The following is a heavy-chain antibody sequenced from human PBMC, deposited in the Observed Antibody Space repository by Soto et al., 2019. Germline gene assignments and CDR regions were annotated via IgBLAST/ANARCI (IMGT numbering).Heavy chain of an antibody. CDR1: GYTFTSYH. J-gene: IGHJ4*02. V-gene: IGHV1-46*01. CDR3: ASASPDSSGYKLLY. D-gene: IGHD3-22*01. Sequence: QVQLVQSGAEVKKPGASVKVSCKASGYTFTSYHMHWVRQAPGLGLEWMGIINPSGGSASYAQKFQGRVTVTRDTSTSTVYMELSSLRSEGTAVYYCASASPDSSGYKLLYWGQGTLVTVSS. CDR2: INPSGGSA.